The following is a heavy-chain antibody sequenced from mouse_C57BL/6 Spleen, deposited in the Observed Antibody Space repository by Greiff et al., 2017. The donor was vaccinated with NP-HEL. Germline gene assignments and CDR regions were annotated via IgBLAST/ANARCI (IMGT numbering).Heavy chain of an antibody. Sequence: VQLQQPGAELVMPGASVKLSCKASGYTFTSYWMHWVKQRPGQGLEWIGEIDPSDSYTNYNQKFKGKSTLTVDKSSSTAYMQLSSLTSEDSAVYYCARWENYYGSSHWYFDVWGTGTTVTVSS. CDR3: ARWENYYGSSHWYFDV. J-gene: IGHJ1*03. V-gene: IGHV1-69*01. CDR1: GYTFTSYW. D-gene: IGHD1-1*01. CDR2: IDPSDSYT.